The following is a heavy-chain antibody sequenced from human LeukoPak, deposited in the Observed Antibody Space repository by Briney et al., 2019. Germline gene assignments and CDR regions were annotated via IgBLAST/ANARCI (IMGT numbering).Heavy chain of an antibody. CDR2: INPNSGGT. CDR1: GYTFTGYY. Sequence: ASVKVSCKASGYTFTGYYMHWVRQAPGQGLEWMGWINPNSGGTNYAQKFQGRVTMTRDTSISTAYMELSSLRSEDTAVYYCASGITMVRGVIDYWGQGTLVTVSS. V-gene: IGHV1-2*02. CDR3: ASGITMVRGVIDY. D-gene: IGHD3-10*01. J-gene: IGHJ4*02.